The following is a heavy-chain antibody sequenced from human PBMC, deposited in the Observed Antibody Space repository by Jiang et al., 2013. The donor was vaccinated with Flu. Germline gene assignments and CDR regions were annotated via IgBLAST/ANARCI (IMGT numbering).Heavy chain of an antibody. CDR2: IYYSGST. D-gene: IGHD6-13*01. J-gene: IGHJ4*02. CDR1: GGSISSSSYY. V-gene: IGHV4-39*07. CDR3: ARGGQQLVLDY. Sequence: GSGLVKPSETLSLTCTVSGGSISSSSYYWGWIRQPPGKGLEWIGSIYYSGSTNYSPSLKSRVTISVDTSKNQFSLKLTSVTAADTALYYCARGGQQLVLDYWGQGTLVTVSS.